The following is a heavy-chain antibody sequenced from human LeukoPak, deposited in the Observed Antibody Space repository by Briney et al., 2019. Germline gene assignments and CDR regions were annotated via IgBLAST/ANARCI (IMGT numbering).Heavy chain of an antibody. J-gene: IGHJ6*03. D-gene: IGHD3-16*01. CDR2: IYYSGST. Sequence: SETLSLTCTVSGGSISSYYWSWIRQPPGKGLEWIGYIYYSGSTNYNPSLKSRVTMSVDTSKNQFSLKLSSVTAADTAVYYCASLETTNKYYDYVWGTPTRYYMDVWGKGTTVTVSS. CDR3: ASLETTNKYYDYVWGTPTRYYMDV. CDR1: GGSISSYY. V-gene: IGHV4-59*12.